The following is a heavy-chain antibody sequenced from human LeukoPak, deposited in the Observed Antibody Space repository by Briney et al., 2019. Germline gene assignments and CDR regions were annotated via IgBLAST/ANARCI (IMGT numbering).Heavy chain of an antibody. CDR2: TYYRSEWYN. D-gene: IGHD3-10*01. J-gene: IGHJ6*03. CDR3: ARDHLWFGGLDYYYYMDV. V-gene: IGHV6-1*01. Sequence: QTLSLLCAISGDSVSSISAAWNCIRQSPSSSLEWLRRTYYRSEWYNDYAVYLKSRITINTDTSKNQFSVQLNSVTPEDTAVYYCARDHLWFGGLDYYYYMDVWGTGTTVTISS. CDR1: GDSVSSISAA.